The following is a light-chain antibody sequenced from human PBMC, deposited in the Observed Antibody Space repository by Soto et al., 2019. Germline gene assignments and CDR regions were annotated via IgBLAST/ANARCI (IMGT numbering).Light chain of an antibody. CDR2: DAS. V-gene: IGKV1-13*02. J-gene: IGKJ1*01. Sequence: AIQLTQSPSSLSASVGDRVTISCRSSQGNNSFVAWYQQKSGKAPKLLIYDASNLESGVPSRFSGSGSGTEFTLTVSSLQPDDFATFYCQQFHSFPWTFGQATKVDIK. CDR1: QGNNSF. CDR3: QQFHSFPWT.